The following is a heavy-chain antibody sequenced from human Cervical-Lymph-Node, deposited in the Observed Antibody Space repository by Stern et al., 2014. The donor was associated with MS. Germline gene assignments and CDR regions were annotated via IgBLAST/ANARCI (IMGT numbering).Heavy chain of an antibody. Sequence: VQLVESGGGVIQPGVSLRLSCTASGFTVSRDYMTWVRQAPGEGLEWVSLITNVGSTSYTDSVKGRFTISRDDSKNTVYRHMTSLRAEDTAMYYCARDTSSPERSDWWGQGTLVPVSS. CDR3: ARDTSSPERSDW. V-gene: IGHV3-53*01. CDR1: GFTVSRDY. J-gene: IGHJ4*02. D-gene: IGHD1-1*01. CDR2: ITNVGST.